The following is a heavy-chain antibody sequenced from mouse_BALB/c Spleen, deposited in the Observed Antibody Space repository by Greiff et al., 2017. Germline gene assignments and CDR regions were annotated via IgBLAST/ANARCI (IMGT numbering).Heavy chain of an antibody. CDR2: ISSGGST. CDR3: AREGDYYGSAWFAY. Sequence: EVKLQESGGGLVKPGGSLKLSCAASGFTFSSYAMSWVRQTPEKRLEWVASISSGGSTYYPDSVKGRFTISRDNARNILYLQMSSLRSEDTAMYYCAREGDYYGSAWFAYWGQGTLVTVSA. CDR1: GFTFSSYA. J-gene: IGHJ3*01. V-gene: IGHV5-6-5*01. D-gene: IGHD1-1*01.